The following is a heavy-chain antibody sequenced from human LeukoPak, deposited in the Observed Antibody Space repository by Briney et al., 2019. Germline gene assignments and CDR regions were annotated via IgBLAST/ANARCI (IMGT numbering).Heavy chain of an antibody. CDR2: ISYDGSNK. D-gene: IGHD1-26*01. CDR1: GFTFSNYG. V-gene: IGHV3-30*03. CDR3: ARDGGTGIVGASGGMDV. Sequence: PGRSLRLSCAASGFTFSNYGMHWVRQAPGKGLEWVAVISYDGSNKYYADSVKGRFTISRDNSKNTLYLQMNSLRAEDTAVYYCARDGGTGIVGASGGMDVWGQGTTVTVSS. J-gene: IGHJ6*02.